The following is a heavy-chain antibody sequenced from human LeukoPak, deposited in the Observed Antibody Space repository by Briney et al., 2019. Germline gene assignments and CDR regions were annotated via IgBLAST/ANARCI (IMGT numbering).Heavy chain of an antibody. D-gene: IGHD3-10*01. CDR1: GGSFSGYY. V-gene: IGHV4-34*01. J-gene: IGHJ4*02. CDR2: FNHSGS. Sequence: SETLSLTCAVYGGSFSGYYWSWIRQPPGKGLEWIGEFNHSGSKSRVTISIGTSKNQFSLKLSSVTAADTAVYYCARGHTRITMIRGSRSAYYFDYWGQGTLVTVSS. CDR3: ARGHTRITMIRGSRSAYYFDY.